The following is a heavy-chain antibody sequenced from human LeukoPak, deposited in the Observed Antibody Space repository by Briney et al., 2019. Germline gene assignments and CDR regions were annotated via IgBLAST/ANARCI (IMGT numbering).Heavy chain of an antibody. CDR2: IYYSGST. D-gene: IGHD6-13*01. Sequence: SETLSLTWTVSGGSVCTSSYYWSWIRQPPGKGLEWIGSIYYSGSTYYNPSLKSRVTISVDTSKNQFSLKLSSVTAAEKAVYYCASILYSSSPEIVYWGQGTLVTVSS. J-gene: IGHJ4*02. CDR3: ASILYSSSPEIVY. V-gene: IGHV4-39*01. CDR1: GGSVCTSSYY.